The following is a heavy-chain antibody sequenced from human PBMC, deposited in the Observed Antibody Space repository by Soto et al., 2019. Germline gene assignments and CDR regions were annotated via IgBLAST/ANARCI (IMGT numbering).Heavy chain of an antibody. CDR2: ISAYNGNT. V-gene: IGHV1-18*01. J-gene: IGHJ4*02. CDR3: ARGGTPIDY. Sequence: QVQLVQSGAEVKKPGASVKVSCKASGYTFTNFGISWVRQAPGQGLEWMGWISAYNGNTNYAQNFQGRVTMTTDTPRSTASMEPRGLRSADKAVYYCARGGTPIDYGGQGTLVTVSS. CDR1: GYTFTNFG. D-gene: IGHD3-16*01.